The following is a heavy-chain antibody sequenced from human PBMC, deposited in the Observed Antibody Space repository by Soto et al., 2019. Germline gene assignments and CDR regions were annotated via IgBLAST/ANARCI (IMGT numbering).Heavy chain of an antibody. J-gene: IGHJ4*02. Sequence: GGSLRLSCAASGFTFSNAWMSWVRQAPGKGLEWVCRIKSKTDGGTTDYAAPVKGRFTISRDDSKNTLYLQMNSLKTEDTAVYYSTADSPXWGQGTLLTVSX. CDR2: IKSKTDGGTT. CDR3: TADSPX. CDR1: GFTFSNAW. V-gene: IGHV3-15*01.